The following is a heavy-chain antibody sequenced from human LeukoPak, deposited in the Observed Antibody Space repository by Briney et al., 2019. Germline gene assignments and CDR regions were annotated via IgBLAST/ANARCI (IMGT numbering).Heavy chain of an antibody. Sequence: GGSLRLSCAASGLTFSDYYMSWIRQAPGRGLEWVSYISSSGNTIYYADSVKGRFTISRDNAKNSLYLQMNSLRAEDTAVYYCARRGDLYSFDYWGQGTLVTVSS. CDR2: ISSSGNTI. V-gene: IGHV3-11*01. J-gene: IGHJ4*02. CDR3: ARRGDLYSFDY. D-gene: IGHD3-10*01. CDR1: GLTFSDYY.